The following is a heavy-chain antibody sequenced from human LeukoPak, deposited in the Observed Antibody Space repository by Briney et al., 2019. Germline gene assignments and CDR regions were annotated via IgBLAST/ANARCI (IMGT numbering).Heavy chain of an antibody. CDR3: ARDGGRWSFDV. D-gene: IGHD3-16*01. J-gene: IGHJ4*02. CDR2: IYSDGTT. CDR1: GLAVSTTY. V-gene: IGHV3-66*01. Sequence: GGSLRLSCAASGLAVSTTYMNWVRQAPGKGLEWASVIYSDGTTYYSDSVKGRFTISRDNSKNTVYLQMNSLRAEDTAVYYCARDGGRWSFDVWGQGILVTVSS.